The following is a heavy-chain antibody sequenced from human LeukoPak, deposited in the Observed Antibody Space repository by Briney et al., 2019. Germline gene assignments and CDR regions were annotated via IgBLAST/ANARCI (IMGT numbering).Heavy chain of an antibody. CDR1: GASFSSSPYY. V-gene: IGHV4-39*01. J-gene: IGHJ4*02. CDR2: LNYGGRT. D-gene: IGHD3-10*01. CDR3: ARLSGTKYYFDN. Sequence: PSETLSPTCTVSGASFSSSPYYWGWVRQSPGKGLEYIAYLNYGGRTFYNPSLKSRVITSVDTSKNQFSLKLTFVTAADTAVYFCARLSGTKYYFDNWGQGTLVTVSS.